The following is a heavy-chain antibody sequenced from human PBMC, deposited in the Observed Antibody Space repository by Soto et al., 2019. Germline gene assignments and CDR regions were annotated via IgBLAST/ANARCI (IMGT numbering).Heavy chain of an antibody. V-gene: IGHV3-30*03. J-gene: IGHJ4*02. Sequence: QVQLVESGGGVVQPGGSLRLSCAASGFSFSSYGIHWVRQAPGKGLEWVAVISNEGSIQYYADSVKGRFTISRDNSENTVLLQMNSLRGEDTAVYYCATEGGTLGTSASYGFDYWGQGSRVTVSP. CDR3: ATEGGTLGTSASYGFDY. D-gene: IGHD3-16*01. CDR1: GFSFSSYG. CDR2: ISNEGSIQ.